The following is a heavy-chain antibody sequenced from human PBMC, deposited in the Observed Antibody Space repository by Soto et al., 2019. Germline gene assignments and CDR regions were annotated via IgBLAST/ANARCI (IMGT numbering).Heavy chain of an antibody. CDR2: ISGSGDST. J-gene: IGHJ5*02. V-gene: IGHV3-23*01. Sequence: VGSLRLSCAASGFTFSSYAMSWVRQAPGKGLEWISGISGSGDSTYYADSVKGRFTISRDNSKNTLYLQMNNLRAEDTAVYYCATGYSYAPFDPWGQGTLVTSPQ. CDR1: GFTFSSYA. CDR3: ATGYSYAPFDP. D-gene: IGHD5-18*01.